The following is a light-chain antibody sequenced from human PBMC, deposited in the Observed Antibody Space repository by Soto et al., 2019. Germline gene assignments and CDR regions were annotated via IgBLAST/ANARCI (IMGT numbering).Light chain of an antibody. Sequence: DIQMTQSPSSLSASAGDRVIITCRASQSISNHLNWYQQKPGKAPKLLIFAASSLQSGVPSRFSGSRSGPDFTLTISRLQPEDFATYYCQQSYSNPPAFGQGTKVEIK. V-gene: IGKV1-39*01. CDR2: AAS. J-gene: IGKJ1*01. CDR3: QQSYSNPPA. CDR1: QSISNH.